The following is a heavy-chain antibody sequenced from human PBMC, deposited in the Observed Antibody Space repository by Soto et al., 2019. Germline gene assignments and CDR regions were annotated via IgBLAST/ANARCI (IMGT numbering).Heavy chain of an antibody. V-gene: IGHV3-48*03. J-gene: IGHJ5*02. CDR1: GFSFSTNQ. CDR3: ALLRDS. Sequence: PVGSLRLSCAASGFSFSTNQMNWVRQAPGKAPEWLSYISASGDTIYYADSVKGRFTVSRDNTKNSLFLQMNSLRAEDTAIYYCALLRDSWGQGAPVTVSS. CDR2: ISASGDTI. D-gene: IGHD2-15*01.